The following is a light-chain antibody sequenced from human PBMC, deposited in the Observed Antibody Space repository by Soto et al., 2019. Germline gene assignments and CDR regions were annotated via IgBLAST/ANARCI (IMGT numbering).Light chain of an antibody. CDR3: SSFTNINTWV. CDR1: SCDVGGYNY. V-gene: IGLV2-14*01. J-gene: IGLJ3*02. Sequence: QSALTQPASVSGSPGQSITISCTGTSCDVGGYNYVSWYQQPPGKAPKLMIYEVSNRPSGVSNRSSGSKSGNTASLTISGLPAEDEADYYCSSFTNINTWVFGGGTKLTVL. CDR2: EVS.